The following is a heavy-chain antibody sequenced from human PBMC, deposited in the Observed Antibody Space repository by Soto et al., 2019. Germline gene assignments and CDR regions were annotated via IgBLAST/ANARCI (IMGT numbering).Heavy chain of an antibody. V-gene: IGHV4-4*02. CDR2: IYHSGTT. Sequence: QVHLQESGPGLVKPSGTLSLTCAVSGGSITTNWWSWVRQPPGKGLEWIGEIYHSGTTNDNPSLRGRVTISVAKSNNQFSLNLNSVTAADSAISYCARHIAVPRTRGFDYWGQGNLVTVSS. CDR1: GGSITTNW. J-gene: IGHJ4*02. CDR3: ARHIAVPRTRGFDY. D-gene: IGHD6-19*01.